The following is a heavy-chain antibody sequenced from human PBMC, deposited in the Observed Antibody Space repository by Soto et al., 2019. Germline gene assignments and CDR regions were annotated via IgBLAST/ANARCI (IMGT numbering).Heavy chain of an antibody. J-gene: IGHJ4*02. Sequence: QPGGPLRPSSAASAFTVSSNSMSWVRQAPGKGLEWVSVIYSGGSTYYADSVKGRFTVSRDKSKNTLYLQMNSLRAEDTAVYYCASGSGYYRAFEYWGQGTLVTVSS. CDR1: AFTVSSNS. D-gene: IGHD3-22*01. V-gene: IGHV3-53*01. CDR3: ASGSGYYRAFEY. CDR2: IYSGGST.